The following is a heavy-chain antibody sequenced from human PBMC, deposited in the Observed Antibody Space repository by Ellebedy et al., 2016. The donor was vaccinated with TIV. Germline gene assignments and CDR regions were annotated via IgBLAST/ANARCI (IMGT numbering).Heavy chain of an antibody. Sequence: SETLSLXXTVSGASVTNDSYYWSWFRQPPGRGLEWIAYIYYSGSTKYNPSLKNRVTISLDTSKRQFSLRLRSVTAADTATYYCVRDRRFVVRGLYGMDVWGQGTTVAVSS. CDR1: GASVTNDSYY. CDR2: IYYSGST. CDR3: VRDRRFVVRGLYGMDV. J-gene: IGHJ6*02. V-gene: IGHV4-61*01. D-gene: IGHD3-10*01.